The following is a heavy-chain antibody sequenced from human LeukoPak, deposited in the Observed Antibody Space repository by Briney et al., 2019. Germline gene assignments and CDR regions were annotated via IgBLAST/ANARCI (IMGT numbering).Heavy chain of an antibody. J-gene: IGHJ3*02. CDR2: IYPGDSDT. CDR3: ARLIGAVEMATISAFDI. D-gene: IGHD5-24*01. Sequence: GESLKISCKGSGYSFTSYWIGWVRQMPGKGLEWMGIIYPGDSDTRYGPSFQGQVTISADKSISTAYLQWSSLKASDTAMYYCARLIGAVEMATISAFDIWGQGTMVTVSS. CDR1: GYSFTSYW. V-gene: IGHV5-51*01.